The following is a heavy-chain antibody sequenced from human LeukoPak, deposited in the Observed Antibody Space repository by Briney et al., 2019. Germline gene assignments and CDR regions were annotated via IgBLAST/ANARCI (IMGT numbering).Heavy chain of an antibody. D-gene: IGHD4-17*01. J-gene: IGHJ3*02. Sequence: SETLSLTCTISGGSTTGYFWSWIRQPPGKGLEWIGYVFYSGGTLYNPSLKSRVTISVDTSKNQFSLKLSSVTAADTAVYYCARDLPSGFGDRYAFDIWGQGTMVTVSS. CDR2: VFYSGGT. V-gene: IGHV4-59*01. CDR3: ARDLPSGFGDRYAFDI. CDR1: GGSTTGYF.